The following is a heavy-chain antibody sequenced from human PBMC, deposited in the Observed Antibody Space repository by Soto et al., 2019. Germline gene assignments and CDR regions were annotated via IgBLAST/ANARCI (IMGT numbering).Heavy chain of an antibody. V-gene: IGHV3-33*08. CDR1: GFTFSSYG. Sequence: SLILSCAASGFTFSSYGMHWVRQAPGKGLEWVAVIWYDGSDEYYADSVKGRFTIFRDNSKNTVYLQMNSLRVEDTAVYYCAAHWDLWGQRNMVSVSS. D-gene: IGHD1-7*01. CDR2: IWYDGSDE. CDR3: AAHWDL. J-gene: IGHJ4*02.